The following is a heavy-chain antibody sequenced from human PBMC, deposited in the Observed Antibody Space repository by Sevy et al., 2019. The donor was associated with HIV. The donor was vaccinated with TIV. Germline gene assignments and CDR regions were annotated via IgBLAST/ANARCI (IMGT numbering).Heavy chain of an antibody. CDR1: GFTFRSFD. D-gene: IGHD2-15*01. CDR2: ISSYSNNI. J-gene: IGHJ4*02. Sequence: GGSLRLSCEASGFTFRSFDMSWARQAPGKGLEWVSSISSYSNNIYYADSVKGRFTVSRDNAKNSLFLQMDSLGAEDTGVYFCVRVERWYEIDYWGQGTLVTVSS. V-gene: IGHV3-21*01. CDR3: VRVERWYEIDY.